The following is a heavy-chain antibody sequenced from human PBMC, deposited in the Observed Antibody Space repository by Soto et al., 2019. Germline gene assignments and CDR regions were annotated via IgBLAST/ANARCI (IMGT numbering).Heavy chain of an antibody. D-gene: IGHD6-19*01. J-gene: IGHJ4*02. CDR1: GFTFSSYE. CDR3: AKDGRQYSGGWFAWIES. V-gene: IGHV3-30*18. Sequence: GGSLRLSCAASGFTFSSYEMNWVRQAPGKGLEWVAVISYDGYHKYYADSVKGRFTISRDNSKNTMYLQMNSLRTEDTAVYYCAKDGRQYSGGWFAWIESWGRGTLVTVSS. CDR2: ISYDGYHK.